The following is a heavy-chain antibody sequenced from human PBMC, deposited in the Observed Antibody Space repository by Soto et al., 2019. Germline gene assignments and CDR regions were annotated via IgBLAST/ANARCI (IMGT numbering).Heavy chain of an antibody. CDR2: IYYSGST. CDR1: GGSINSGGYY. J-gene: IGHJ5*02. V-gene: IGHV4-31*02. CDR3: ARGKGSYAERGDKTFNWFDP. Sequence: PSETLSLTCTVSGGSINSGGYYWSWIRQHPGKGLEWIGYIYYSGSTYYNPSLKSRVTISVDTSKNQFSLKLSSVTAADTAVYYCARGKGSYAERGDKTFNWFDPWGQGTLVTVSS. D-gene: IGHD2-21*02.